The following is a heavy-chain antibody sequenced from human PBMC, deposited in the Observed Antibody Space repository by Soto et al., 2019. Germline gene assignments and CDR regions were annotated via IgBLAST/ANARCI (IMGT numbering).Heavy chain of an antibody. D-gene: IGHD3-3*01. Sequence: ASVKVSCKASGYTFTSYGISWVRQAPGQGLEWMGWISAYNGNTNYAQKLQGRVTMTTDTSTSTAYMELRSLRSDDTAVYYCASSPPPSLWSGYYSWGQGTLVTVSS. J-gene: IGHJ4*02. V-gene: IGHV1-18*01. CDR3: ASSPPPSLWSGYYS. CDR2: ISAYNGNT. CDR1: GYTFTSYG.